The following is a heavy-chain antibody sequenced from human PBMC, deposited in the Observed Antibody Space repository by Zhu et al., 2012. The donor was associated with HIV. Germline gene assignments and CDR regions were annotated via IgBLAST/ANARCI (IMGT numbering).Heavy chain of an antibody. Sequence: QVQLQESGPGLVKPSETLSLTCAVSGYSISSGYYWGWIRQPPGKGLEWIGSIYHSGSTYYNPSLKSRVTISVDTSKNQFSLKLSSVTAADTAVYYCARDRESSGWYRVGWLDPWGQGTLVTVSS. CDR1: GYSISSGYY. D-gene: IGHD6-19*01. V-gene: IGHV4-38-2*02. CDR3: ARDRESSGWYRVGWLDP. CDR2: IYHSGST. J-gene: IGHJ5*02.